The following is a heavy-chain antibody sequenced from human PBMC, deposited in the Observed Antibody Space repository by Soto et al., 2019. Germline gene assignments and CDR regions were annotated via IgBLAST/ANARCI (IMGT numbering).Heavy chain of an antibody. CDR1: GGSFSGYY. V-gene: IGHV4-34*01. CDR3: ARVRARIAAAGTTYYYYYGMDV. D-gene: IGHD6-13*01. J-gene: IGHJ6*02. CDR2: INHSGST. Sequence: PSETLSLTCAVYGGSFSGYYWSWIRQPPGKGLEWIGEINHSGSTNYNPSLKSRVTISVDTSKNQFSLKLSSVTAADTAVYYCARVRARIAAAGTTYYYYYGMDVWGQGTTVTVSS.